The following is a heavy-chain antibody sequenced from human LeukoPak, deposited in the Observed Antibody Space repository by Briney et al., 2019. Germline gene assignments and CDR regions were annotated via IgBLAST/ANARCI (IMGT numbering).Heavy chain of an antibody. CDR2: IYSGGNGGHT. D-gene: IGHD3-22*01. Sequence: GGSLRLSCAVSGFTVSSNYMSWARQAPGKGLEWVSVIYSGGNGGHTYYADSVKGRFTISRDNSNNTPNLQMNSLRAEDTAVYYCARDSSAPNWGQGTLVTVSS. CDR3: ARDSSAPN. V-gene: IGHV3-53*01. J-gene: IGHJ4*02. CDR1: GFTVSSNY.